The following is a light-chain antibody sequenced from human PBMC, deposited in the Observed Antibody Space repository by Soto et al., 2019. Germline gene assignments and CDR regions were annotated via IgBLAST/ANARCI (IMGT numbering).Light chain of an antibody. CDR1: SGHRSYT. Sequence: QLVLTQSPSASASLGASVKLTCTLSSGHRSYTIAWHQQLPEKGPRYLMTLNSDGSHRKGDGIPDRFSGSSSGAERYLIISSLQSEDEADYYCQTWGTGYVVFGGGTMLTVL. V-gene: IGLV4-69*01. CDR2: LNSDGSH. J-gene: IGLJ2*01. CDR3: QTWGTGYVV.